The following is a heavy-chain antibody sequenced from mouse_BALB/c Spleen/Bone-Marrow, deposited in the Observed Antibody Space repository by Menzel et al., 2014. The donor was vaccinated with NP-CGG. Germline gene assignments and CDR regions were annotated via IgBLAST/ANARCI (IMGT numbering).Heavy chain of an antibody. CDR1: GFDFSRYW. CDR3: ARLNYYGNLLV. CDR2: INPESSTI. Sequence: EVQGVESGGGLVQPGGSLKLSCAASGFDFSRYWMSWVRQAPGKGLEWIGEINPESSTINYTPSLKDKFIISRDNAKNTLYLQMSKVRSEDTALYYCARLNYYGNLLVRGAGTTVTVSS. J-gene: IGHJ1*01. D-gene: IGHD1-1*01. V-gene: IGHV4-1*02.